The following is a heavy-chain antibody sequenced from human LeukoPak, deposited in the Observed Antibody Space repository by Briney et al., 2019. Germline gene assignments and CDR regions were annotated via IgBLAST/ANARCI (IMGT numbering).Heavy chain of an antibody. D-gene: IGHD3-3*01. Sequence: PGGSLRLSCAASGFTFSSYSMNWVRQAPEKGLEWVSSISSSSSYIYYADSVKGRFTISRDNAKNSLYLQMNSLRAEDTAVYYCAREPPYYDFWSGWSDYGMDVWGQGTTVTVSS. CDR2: ISSSSSYI. CDR3: AREPPYYDFWSGWSDYGMDV. J-gene: IGHJ6*02. V-gene: IGHV3-21*01. CDR1: GFTFSSYS.